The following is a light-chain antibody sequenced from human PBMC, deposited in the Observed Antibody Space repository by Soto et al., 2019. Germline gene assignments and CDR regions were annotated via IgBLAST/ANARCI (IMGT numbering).Light chain of an antibody. CDR1: QSVSSN. CDR2: GAS. CDR3: QQYHNLWT. J-gene: IGKJ1*01. V-gene: IGKV3-15*01. Sequence: EIVMTQSPATLSVSPGERATLSCRASQSVSSNLAWYQRKPGQAPRLLIYGASTRATGIPARFSGSGSGTEFTLTITSLQSEDFALYYCQQYHNLWTFGRGTKVDIK.